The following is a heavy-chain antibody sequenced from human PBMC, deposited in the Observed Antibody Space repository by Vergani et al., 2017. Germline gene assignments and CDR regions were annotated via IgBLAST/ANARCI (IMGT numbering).Heavy chain of an antibody. D-gene: IGHD6-13*01. V-gene: IGHV1-2*02. J-gene: IGHJ6*02. CDR1: GYTFTGYY. Sequence: QVQLVQSGAEVKKPGASVKVSCKASGYTFTGYYMHWVRQAPGQGLEWMGWINPNSGGTNYAQKFQGRVTMTRDTSISTAYMELSRLRSEDTAVYYCARCPSSSWPYYYYGMDVWGQGTTVTVSS. CDR3: ARCPSSSWPYYYYGMDV. CDR2: INPNSGGT.